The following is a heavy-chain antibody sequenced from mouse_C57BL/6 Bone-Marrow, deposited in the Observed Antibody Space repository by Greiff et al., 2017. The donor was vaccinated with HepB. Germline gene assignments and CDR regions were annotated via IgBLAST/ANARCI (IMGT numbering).Heavy chain of an antibody. Sequence: EVQVVDSGGGLVQPGASLRLSCAASGFTFNDYQMSWVRQAPGKAPEWLALIRNKANGYTTEYTASVKGRFTISRDNSQNILYLQMNTLRAEDSATYYCVKAVSSGSSYTRFAYWGQGTLVTVSA. CDR1: GFTFNDYQ. J-gene: IGHJ3*01. V-gene: IGHV7-4*01. CDR2: IRNKANGYTT. D-gene: IGHD1-1*01. CDR3: VKAVSSGSSYTRFAY.